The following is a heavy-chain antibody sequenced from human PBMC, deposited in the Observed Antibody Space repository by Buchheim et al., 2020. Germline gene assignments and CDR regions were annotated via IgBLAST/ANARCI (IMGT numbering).Heavy chain of an antibody. CDR2: IIPILGIA. CDR1: GGTFSSYT. D-gene: IGHD3-10*01. J-gene: IGHJ6*02. Sequence: QVQLVQSGAEVKKPGSSVKVSCKASGGTFSSYTISWVRQAPGQGLEWMGRIIPILGIANYAQKFQGRVTITADKSTSTAYMELSSLRSEDTAVYYCASRSYLAHQGAERYYYYGMDVWGQGTT. V-gene: IGHV1-69*02. CDR3: ASRSYLAHQGAERYYYYGMDV.